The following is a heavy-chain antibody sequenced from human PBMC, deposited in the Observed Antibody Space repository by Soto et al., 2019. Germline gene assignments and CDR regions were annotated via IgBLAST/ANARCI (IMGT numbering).Heavy chain of an antibody. V-gene: IGHV3-49*04. CDR2: IRSKAYGGTT. D-gene: IGHD2-2*01. Sequence: LRLSCTASGFTFGDYAMSWVRQAPGKGLEWVGFIRSKAYGGTTEYAASVKGRFTISRDDSKSIAYLQMNSLKTEDTAVYYCTRDRPVPGYYYYYYGMDVWGQGTTVTVS. J-gene: IGHJ6*02. CDR3: TRDRPVPGYYYYYYGMDV. CDR1: GFTFGDYA.